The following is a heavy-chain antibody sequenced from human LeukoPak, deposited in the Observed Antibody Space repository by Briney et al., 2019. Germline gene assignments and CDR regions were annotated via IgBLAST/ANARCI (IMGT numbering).Heavy chain of an antibody. CDR1: GFTFSSYA. CDR3: ASIQDYGDYAAYGMDV. Sequence: GRSLRLSCAASGFTFSSYAMHWVRQAPGKGLEWVAVISYDGSNKYYADSVKGRFTISRDNSKNTLYLQMNSLRAEDTAVYYCASIQDYGDYAAYGMDVWGQGTTVTVSS. J-gene: IGHJ6*02. CDR2: ISYDGSNK. V-gene: IGHV3-30-3*01. D-gene: IGHD4-17*01.